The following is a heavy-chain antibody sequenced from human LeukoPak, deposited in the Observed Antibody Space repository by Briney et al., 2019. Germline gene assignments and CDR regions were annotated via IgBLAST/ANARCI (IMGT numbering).Heavy chain of an antibody. CDR3: ARDPYYYGSGHYFDY. CDR2: IYYSGST. V-gene: IGHV4-59*01. Sequence: SETLSLTCTVSGGSISSYYWSWIRQPPGKGLEWIGYIYYSGSTNYNPSLKSRVTISVDTSKNQSSLKLSSVTAADTAVYYCARDPYYYGSGHYFDYWGQGTLVTVSS. J-gene: IGHJ4*02. CDR1: GGSISSYY. D-gene: IGHD3-10*01.